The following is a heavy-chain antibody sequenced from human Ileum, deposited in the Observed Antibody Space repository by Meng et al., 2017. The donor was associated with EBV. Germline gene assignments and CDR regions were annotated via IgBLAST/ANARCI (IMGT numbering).Heavy chain of an antibody. V-gene: IGHV4-61*08. CDR1: NGSVSSYGYY. J-gene: IGHJ4*02. D-gene: IGHD2-21*02. CDR2: MSYTGST. Sequence: VQLREWGTGLVKSSVTLSLTFSVSNGSVSSYGYYWTWIRQPPGKGLEWIGYMSYTGSTNYKSTLKSRVTISVDKSKNQFSLKLSSVTAADTAVYYCARERGGGDRGIQWGQGTLVTVSS. CDR3: ARERGGGDRGIQ.